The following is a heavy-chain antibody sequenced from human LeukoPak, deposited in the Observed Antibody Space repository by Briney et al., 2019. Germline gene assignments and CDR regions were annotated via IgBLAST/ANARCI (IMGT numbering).Heavy chain of an antibody. CDR1: GVSVTCDHYY. CDR2: SDYTGNT. Sequence: PSQTLSLTCTVSGVSVTCDHYYWVCARQHPGQGLEWIGYSDYTGNTSKYPSLKIRLTISADTSNNEFSLKLSSVTASDTALCYCMRPLNTVHDSFDVWGQGTMVSVSS. J-gene: IGHJ3*01. D-gene: IGHD4-11*01. V-gene: IGHV4-31*03. CDR3: MRPLNTVHDSFDV.